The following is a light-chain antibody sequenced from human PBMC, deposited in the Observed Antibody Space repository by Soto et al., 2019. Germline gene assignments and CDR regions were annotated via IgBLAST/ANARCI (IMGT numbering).Light chain of an antibody. Sequence: GGRSILTLRASQDIRVDVGWLQQRPGHAPNLLIYAASTLHTGVPSTFTGSGSGTDFTLTINDLQPEDVATYFCLQDYDFPYTFGQGTKVDIK. CDR2: AAS. CDR3: LQDYDFPYT. CDR1: QDIRVD. J-gene: IGKJ2*01. V-gene: IGKV1-6*01.